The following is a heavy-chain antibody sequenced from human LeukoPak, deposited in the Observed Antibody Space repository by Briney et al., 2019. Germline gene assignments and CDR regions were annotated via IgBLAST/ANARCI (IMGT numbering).Heavy chain of an antibody. J-gene: IGHJ4*02. CDR1: AFSFGSFG. D-gene: IGHD5-18*01. CDR2: ISDTGDST. CDR3: AKGRIQTYMAPEY. V-gene: IGHV3-23*01. Sequence: GGSLRLSCAGSAFSFGSFGMIWVRQAPGKGLEWVSAISDTGDSTFYADSVKGRFTISRDNSKNTLYLQMNSLRAEDTAVYYCAKGRIQTYMAPEYWGQGTLVTLSS.